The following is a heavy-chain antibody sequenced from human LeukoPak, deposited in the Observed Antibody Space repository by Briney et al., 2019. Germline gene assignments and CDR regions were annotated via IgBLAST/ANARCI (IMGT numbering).Heavy chain of an antibody. D-gene: IGHD7-27*01. CDR3: ARDLAWGTFDY. CDR1: GFTFSNYA. Sequence: QPGGSLRLSCAASGFTFSNYAMRWVRQAPGKGLEWVSGISGSGDSTYYADSVKGRFTISRDDSKSTLSLQMNSLRVEDTAVYYCARDLAWGTFDYWGQGTLVSVSS. V-gene: IGHV3-23*01. CDR2: ISGSGDST. J-gene: IGHJ4*02.